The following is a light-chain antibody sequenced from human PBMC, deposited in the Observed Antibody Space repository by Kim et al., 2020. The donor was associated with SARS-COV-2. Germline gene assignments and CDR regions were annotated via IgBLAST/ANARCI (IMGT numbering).Light chain of an antibody. J-gene: IGKJ2*01. CDR2: DAS. CDR3: QQRSLWPPT. Sequence: EIVLTQFPAPLSLSPGERATLSCRASQSVTNYLAWYQHKPGQAPRLLIYDASNRATGIPARFSGSGSRTDFSLTISSLEAEDFAVYYCQQRSLWPPTFGQGTKLEI. V-gene: IGKV3-11*01. CDR1: QSVTNY.